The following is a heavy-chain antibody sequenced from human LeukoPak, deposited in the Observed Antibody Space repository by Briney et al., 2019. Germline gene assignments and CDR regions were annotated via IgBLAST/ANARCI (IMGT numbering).Heavy chain of an antibody. V-gene: IGHV6-1*01. CDR2: TYYRSKWYN. D-gene: IGHD6-19*01. CDR1: GDSVASVNGA. CDR3: ARDLGTSGWHTFDY. Sequence: SQTLSLTCAISGDSVASVNGAWNWIRQSPSRGLEWLGRTYYRSKWYNDYAVSMRGRITITPDTSKNQFSLQLNSVTPEDTAVYYCARDLGTSGWHTFDYWGQGTLVSVSS. J-gene: IGHJ4*02.